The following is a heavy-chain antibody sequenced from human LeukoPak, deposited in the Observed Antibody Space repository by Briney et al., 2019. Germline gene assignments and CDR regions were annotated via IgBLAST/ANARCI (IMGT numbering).Heavy chain of an antibody. CDR3: VRGFDGYYGFDL. V-gene: IGHV3-7*05. J-gene: IGHJ3*01. Sequence: GGSLRLSCEASGFXLNIYWISWVRQAPGKGLEWVANVNQDGSEKYYVDSVKGRFTISRDNAKKSLYLQMNSLRVEDTALYFCVRGFDGYYGFDLWGQGTMVTVSS. CDR1: GFXLNIYW. CDR2: VNQDGSEK. D-gene: IGHD5-24*01.